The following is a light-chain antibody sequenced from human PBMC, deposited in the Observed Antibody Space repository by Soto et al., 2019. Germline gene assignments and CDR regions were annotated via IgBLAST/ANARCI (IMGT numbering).Light chain of an antibody. J-gene: IGKJ4*01. CDR1: QSVTSSY. CDR2: GAS. V-gene: IGKV3-20*01. Sequence: EIVLTQSPGTLSLSPGERATLSCRASQSVTSSYLAWYQQRPGQAPRLLIYGASSRATDIPDRFSGSGSGTDFTLTISRLEPEDFAVYYCQPYGRSPLTFGGGTKVEI. CDR3: QPYGRSPLT.